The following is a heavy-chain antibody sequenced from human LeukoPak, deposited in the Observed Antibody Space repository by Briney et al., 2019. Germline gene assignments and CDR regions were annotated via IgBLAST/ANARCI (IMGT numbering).Heavy chain of an antibody. CDR1: GFTFSSYS. CDR3: ARGGNYYNEAFDI. D-gene: IGHD1-26*01. CDR2: ISSSSGTM. Sequence: GGSLRLSCAASGFTFSSYSVNWVRQAPGKGLEWISYISSSSGTMLYSDSVKGRFTISRDNARNSLFLPMGSLRAEDTAVYFCARGGNYYNEAFDIWGRGTMVTVSS. J-gene: IGHJ3*02. V-gene: IGHV3-48*01.